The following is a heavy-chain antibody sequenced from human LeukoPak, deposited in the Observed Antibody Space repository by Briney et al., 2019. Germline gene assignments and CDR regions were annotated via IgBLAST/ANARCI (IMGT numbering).Heavy chain of an antibody. CDR3: AKRGVVIRVILVGFHKEAYYFDS. J-gene: IGHJ4*02. D-gene: IGHD3-22*01. CDR2: ISDSGGRT. Sequence: GGSLRLSCAVSGITLSNYGMSWVRQAPGKGLVWVAGISDSGGRTNYADSVKGRFTISRDNPKNTLYLQMNSLIAEDTAVYFCAKRGVVIRVILVGFHKEAYYFDSWGQGALVTVSS. CDR1: GITLSNYG. V-gene: IGHV3-23*01.